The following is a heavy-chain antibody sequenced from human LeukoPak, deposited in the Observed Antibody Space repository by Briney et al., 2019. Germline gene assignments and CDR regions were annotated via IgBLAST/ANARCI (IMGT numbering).Heavy chain of an antibody. CDR3: AKDFYPYYYASGGSLVFDY. CDR2: ISWNTGSI. CDR1: GFTFNDYA. V-gene: IGHV3-9*03. Sequence: GRSLRLSCAASGFTFNDYAMHWVRQAPGKGLEWVSTISWNTGSIVYADSVKGRFTIFRDNAKDSLYLQMNSLRAEDMALYYCAKDFYPYYYASGGSLVFDYWGQGTLVTVSS. D-gene: IGHD3-10*01. J-gene: IGHJ4*02.